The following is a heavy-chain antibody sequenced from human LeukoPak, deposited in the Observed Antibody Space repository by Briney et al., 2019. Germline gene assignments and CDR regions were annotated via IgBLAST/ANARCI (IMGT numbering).Heavy chain of an antibody. CDR1: GGIFSSYG. J-gene: IGHJ4*02. Sequence: SVKVSCKASGGIFSSYGINWVRQAPGQGLEWMGRIIPMFGATNYAQKFQGRVTVTTDESTSTAYMELSSLRSEDTTVYYCARGSYSDYIFDYWGQGTQVTVSS. CDR3: ARGSYSDYIFDY. D-gene: IGHD4-11*01. CDR2: IIPMFGAT. V-gene: IGHV1-69*05.